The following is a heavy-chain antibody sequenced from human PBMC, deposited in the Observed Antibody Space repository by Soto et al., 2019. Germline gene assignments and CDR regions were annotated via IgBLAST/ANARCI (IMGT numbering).Heavy chain of an antibody. CDR1: GYTLTELS. D-gene: IGHD1-26*01. CDR3: ATRAPIVGALDY. V-gene: IGHV1-24*01. Sequence: SEKVASKVSGYTLTELSMHLVRQPPGKGVECVGGLDPQDGETIYAQRVQGRVTMTEDTPTVAAYMELSTLRSEDTAVSSCATRAPIVGALDYWGQGTLVTVSS. CDR2: LDPQDGET. J-gene: IGHJ4*02.